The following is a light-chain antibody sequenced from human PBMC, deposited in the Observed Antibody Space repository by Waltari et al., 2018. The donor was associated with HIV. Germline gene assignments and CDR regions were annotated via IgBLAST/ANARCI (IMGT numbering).Light chain of an antibody. CDR1: SPTLGADD. J-gene: IGLJ3*02. CDR2: GDN. V-gene: IGLV1-40*01. Sequence: QSVLTQPPSVSAAPGQTVTISCTVSSPTLGADDVPWYQQLPGAAPKLLIYGDNNRTSGVAERLSGSKTGASASLAITGLQAPDEAYYYCQAYDSSVIGSVFGGGTKVTVL. CDR3: QAYDSSVIGSV.